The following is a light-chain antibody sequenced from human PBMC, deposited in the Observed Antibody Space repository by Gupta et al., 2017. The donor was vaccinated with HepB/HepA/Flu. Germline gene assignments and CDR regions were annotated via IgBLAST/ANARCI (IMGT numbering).Light chain of an antibody. CDR1: NIVSKS. Sequence: SYVLTQQPSVSVAPGQTARITCGGDNIVSKSVHWYQQKPGQAPVLVVFEDSDRPSGIPERFSGSTSGTAAALTISRVEAGDEADYYCLASHNNGDRCVFGTGTKVTVL. J-gene: IGLJ1*01. CDR3: LASHNNGDRCV. V-gene: IGLV3-21*02. CDR2: EDS.